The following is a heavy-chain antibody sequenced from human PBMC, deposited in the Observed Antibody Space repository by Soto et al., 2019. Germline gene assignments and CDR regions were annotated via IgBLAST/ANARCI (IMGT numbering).Heavy chain of an antibody. CDR2: IYPGDSDT. CDR3: ARGPSIVTACGARVWNWFDP. Sequence: GESLKISCKGSGYSFTSYWIGWVRQIPGKGLEWMGIIYPGDSDTRYSPSFQGQVTISAYKSISTAYLQWSSLKASDTAMYYCARGPSIVTACGARVWNWFDPWGQGTLVTVSS. V-gene: IGHV5-51*01. CDR1: GYSFTSYW. D-gene: IGHD3-16*02. J-gene: IGHJ5*02.